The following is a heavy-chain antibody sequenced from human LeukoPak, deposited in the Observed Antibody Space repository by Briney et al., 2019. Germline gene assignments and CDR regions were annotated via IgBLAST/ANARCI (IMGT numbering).Heavy chain of an antibody. Sequence: GGSLRLSCAAPGFTFSSYWMSWVRQAPGKGLEWVANIKQDGSEKYYVDSVKGRFTISRDNAKNSLYLQMNSLRAEDTAVYYCARALTTLTYEGYWGQGTLVTVSS. V-gene: IGHV3-7*01. D-gene: IGHD1-1*01. CDR1: GFTFSSYW. CDR3: ARALTTLTYEGY. CDR2: IKQDGSEK. J-gene: IGHJ4*02.